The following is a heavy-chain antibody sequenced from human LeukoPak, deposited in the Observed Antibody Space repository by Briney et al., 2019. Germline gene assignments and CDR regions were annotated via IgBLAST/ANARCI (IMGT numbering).Heavy chain of an antibody. D-gene: IGHD3-22*01. CDR3: ARDRYYDSSGYHISEYYFDY. Sequence: SVKVTCKASGGTFSSYAISWVRQAPGQGLEWMGGIIPIFGTANYAQKFQGRVTITTDESTSTAYMELSSLRSEDTAVYYCARDRYYDSSGYHISEYYFDYWGQGTLVTVSS. CDR1: GGTFSSYA. CDR2: IIPIFGTA. V-gene: IGHV1-69*05. J-gene: IGHJ4*02.